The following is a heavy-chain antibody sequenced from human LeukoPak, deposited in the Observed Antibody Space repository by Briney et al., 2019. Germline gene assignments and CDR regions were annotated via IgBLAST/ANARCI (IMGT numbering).Heavy chain of an antibody. D-gene: IGHD3-16*01. CDR3: VRDRPGGWHYDY. CDR1: GFIFSSDG. Sequence: PGGSPRLSCVASGFIFSSDGMHWVRQTPGKGLEWVSRIDTEGRGTSYAGSVEGRFTVSRDNAKNTVYLQMNSLRVEDTAVYYCVRDRPGGWHYDYWGQGILVTVSS. J-gene: IGHJ4*02. CDR2: IDTEGRGT. V-gene: IGHV3-74*01.